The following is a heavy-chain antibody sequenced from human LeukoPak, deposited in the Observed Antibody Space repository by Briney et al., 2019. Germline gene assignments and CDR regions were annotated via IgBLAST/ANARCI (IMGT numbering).Heavy chain of an antibody. CDR3: ARANKDEDYYYYGLDV. CDR2: VNPNSGNT. CDR1: GYTFSSDD. J-gene: IGHJ6*02. V-gene: IGHV1-8*01. Sequence: GASVKVSCKASGYTFSSDDINWVRQASGQGLEWMGWVNPNSGNTGFAHKFQGRVTMTRNTSIGTAYMELSSLRSEDTAVYYCARANKDEDYYYYGLDVWGQGTTVTVSS. D-gene: IGHD5-24*01.